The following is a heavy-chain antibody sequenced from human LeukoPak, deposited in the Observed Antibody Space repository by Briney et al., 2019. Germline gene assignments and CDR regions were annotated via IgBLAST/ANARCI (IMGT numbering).Heavy chain of an antibody. CDR2: IYYSGST. J-gene: IGHJ5*02. D-gene: IGHD3-10*01. Sequence: SETLSLTCTVSGGSISSFYWSWIRQPPGKGLEWIGYIYYSGSTNYNPSLKSRVTISVDTSKNQFSLKLSSVTAADTAVYYCARIPLWFGERWFDPWGQGTLVTVSS. CDR3: ARIPLWFGERWFDP. CDR1: GGSISSFY. V-gene: IGHV4-59*01.